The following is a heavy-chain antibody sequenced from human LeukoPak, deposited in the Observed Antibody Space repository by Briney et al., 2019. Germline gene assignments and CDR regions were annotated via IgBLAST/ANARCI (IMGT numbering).Heavy chain of an antibody. CDR3: ASELGYCSSTSCYSGFDP. CDR1: GYTLTGYY. D-gene: IGHD2-2*02. J-gene: IGHJ5*02. V-gene: IGHV1-2*02. CDR2: INPNSGGT. Sequence: ASVKVSCKASGYTLTGYYMHWVRQAPGQGPEWMGWINPNSGGTNYAQKFQGRVTMTRDTSISTAYMELSRLRSDDTAVYYCASELGYCSSTSCYSGFDPWGQGTLVTVSS.